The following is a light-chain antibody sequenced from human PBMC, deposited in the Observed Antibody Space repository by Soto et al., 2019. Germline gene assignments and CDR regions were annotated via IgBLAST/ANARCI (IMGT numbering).Light chain of an antibody. CDR2: DVS. V-gene: IGLV2-14*01. CDR3: SSYTIRSTWV. Sequence: QSALTQPASVSGSPGQSITISCAGTSSDIGAYKYVSWYQQHPGKAPTLVIYDVSNRPSGVSNRFSGSKSGNTASLTISGLQPEDEAVYYCSSYTIRSTWVFGGGTKVTVL. CDR1: SSDIGAYKY. J-gene: IGLJ3*02.